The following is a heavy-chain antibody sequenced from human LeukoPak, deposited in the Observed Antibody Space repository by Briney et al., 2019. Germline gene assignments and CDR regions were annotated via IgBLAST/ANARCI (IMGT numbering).Heavy chain of an antibody. CDR1: GFTFSSYG. CDR3: AKAKGSWYEDAFDI. J-gene: IGHJ3*02. D-gene: IGHD6-13*01. CDR2: ISYDGSNK. Sequence: GGSLRLSCAASGFTFSSYGMHWVRQAPGKGLEWVAVISYDGSNKYYADSVKGRFTISRDNSKNTLYLQMNSLRAEDTAVYYCAKAKGSWYEDAFDIWGQGTMVTVS. V-gene: IGHV3-30*18.